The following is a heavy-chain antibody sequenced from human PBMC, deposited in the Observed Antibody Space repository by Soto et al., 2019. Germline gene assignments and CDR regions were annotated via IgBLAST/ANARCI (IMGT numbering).Heavy chain of an antibody. V-gene: IGHV3-23*01. CDR1: AFTFSRYA. J-gene: IGHJ6*02. CDR3: AKAIAVAVPYYFGMGV. Sequence: LRLSCAASAFTFSRYAMNWVRQAPGKGLEWVSAISGSGATTYYADSVKGRFTISRDTSKKTLNLQMSSLRAEDTAVYYCAKAIAVAVPYYFGMGVWGQGTTVTVSS. CDR2: ISGSGATT. D-gene: IGHD6-19*01.